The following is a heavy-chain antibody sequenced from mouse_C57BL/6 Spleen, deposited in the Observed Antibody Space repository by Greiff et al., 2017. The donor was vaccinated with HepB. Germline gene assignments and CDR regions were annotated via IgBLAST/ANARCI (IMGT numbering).Heavy chain of an antibody. CDR1: GYTFTSYW. CDR3: ARGLLRTFAY. D-gene: IGHD2-3*01. V-gene: IGHV1-64*01. Sequence: QVQLQQPGAELVKPGASVKLSCKASGYTFTSYWMHWVKQRPGQGLEWIGMIHPNSGSTNYNEKFNSKATLTVDKSSSTAYMQLSSLTSEDSAVYYCARGLLRTFAYWGQGTLVTVSA. CDR2: IHPNSGST. J-gene: IGHJ3*01.